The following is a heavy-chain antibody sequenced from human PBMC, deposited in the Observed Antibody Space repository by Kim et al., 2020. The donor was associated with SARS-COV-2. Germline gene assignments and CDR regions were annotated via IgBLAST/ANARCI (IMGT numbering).Heavy chain of an antibody. CDR2: IYYSWST. D-gene: IGHD3-3*01. V-gene: IGHV4-59*01. CDR1: GGSISSYY. J-gene: IGHJ3*02. Sequence: SETLSLTCTVSGGSISSYYWSWIRQPPGKGLEWIGYIYYSWSTNYNPSLKSRVTISVDTSKNQFSLKLSSVTAADTAVYYCARVRRITIFGVVITDAFDIWGQGTMVTVSS. CDR3: ARVRRITIFGVVITDAFDI.